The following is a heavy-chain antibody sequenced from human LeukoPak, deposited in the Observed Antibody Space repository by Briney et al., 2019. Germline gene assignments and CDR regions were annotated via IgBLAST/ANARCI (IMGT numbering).Heavy chain of an antibody. J-gene: IGHJ6*03. D-gene: IGHD1-26*01. V-gene: IGHV3-21*05. CDR3: ARVIVFRGYMDV. CDR2: ISSSSSYI. CDR1: GFTFSSYE. Sequence: GGSLRLSCAASGFTFSSYEMNWVRQAPGKGLEWVSYISSSSSYIYYADSVKGRFTISRDNAKNSLYLQMNSLRAEDTAVYYCARVIVFRGYMDVWGKGTTVTVSS.